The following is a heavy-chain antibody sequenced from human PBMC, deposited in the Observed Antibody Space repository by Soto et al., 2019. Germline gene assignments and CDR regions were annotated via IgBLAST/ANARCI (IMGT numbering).Heavy chain of an antibody. CDR3: ARDGIGSSAISWFAP. D-gene: IGHD6-13*01. Sequence: GASVKVSCTASGYAFTSDGISWVRQAPGQGLEWMGWISAFNGKANYAQKLQGRVTITADESTSTAYMELSSLRSEDTAVYYCARDGIGSSAISWFAPWGQGTLVTVSS. CDR1: GYAFTSDG. J-gene: IGHJ5*02. V-gene: IGHV1-18*01. CDR2: ISAFNGKA.